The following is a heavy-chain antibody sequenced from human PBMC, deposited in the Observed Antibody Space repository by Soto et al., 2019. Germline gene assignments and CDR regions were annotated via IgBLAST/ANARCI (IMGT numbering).Heavy chain of an antibody. CDR3: ASGGSSLNFDS. CDR2: INSDGSST. J-gene: IGHJ4*02. Sequence: GGSLRLSCAASGFTFRGYWMQWVRQAPGKGLVWVSWINSDGSSTRYADSVKGRFTISRDNAKNTLYLQMNSLRAEDTAVYYCASGGSSLNFDSWGQGTLVTVSS. D-gene: IGHD6-6*01. CDR1: GFTFRGYW. V-gene: IGHV3-74*01.